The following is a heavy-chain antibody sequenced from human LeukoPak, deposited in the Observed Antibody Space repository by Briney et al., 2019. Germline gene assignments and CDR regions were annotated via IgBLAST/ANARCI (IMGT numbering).Heavy chain of an antibody. V-gene: IGHV3-30-3*01. D-gene: IGHD6-19*01. CDR3: ARAGEYSSGWYYFDY. CDR2: ISYDGSNK. Sequence: GGSLRLSCAASGFTFSSYAMHWVRQAPGKGLEWVAVISYDGSNKYYADSVKGRFTISRDNSKNTLYLQMNSLRAEDTAVYYCARAGEYSSGWYYFDYWGQGTLVTVSS. CDR1: GFTFSSYA. J-gene: IGHJ4*02.